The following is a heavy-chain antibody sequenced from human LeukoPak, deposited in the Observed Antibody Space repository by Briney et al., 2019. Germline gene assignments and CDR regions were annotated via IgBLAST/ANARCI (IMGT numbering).Heavy chain of an antibody. V-gene: IGHV3-30-3*01. CDR1: GFTFSSYA. CDR3: ASGTVAVNY. D-gene: IGHD6-19*01. CDR2: ISYDGSNK. Sequence: GGSLRLSCAASGFTFSSYAMSWVRQAPGKGLEWVAVISYDGSNKYYADSVKGRFTISRDNSKNMLYLQMNSLRAEDTAVYYCASGTVAVNYWGQGTLVTVSS. J-gene: IGHJ4*02.